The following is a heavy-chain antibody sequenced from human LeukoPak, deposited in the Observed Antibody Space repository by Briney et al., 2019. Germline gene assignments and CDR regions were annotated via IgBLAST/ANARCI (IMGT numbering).Heavy chain of an antibody. CDR1: GFTFSSYW. CDR2: IKQDGSEK. V-gene: IGHV3-7*01. CDR3: ARDTLPGADFDY. Sequence: GGSLRLSCAVSGFTFSSYWMSWVRQAPGRGLEWVANIKQDGSEKYYVDSVKDRFTISRDNTKNSLYLQMNSLRAEDTAVYYCARDTLPGADFDYWGQGTLVTVSS. J-gene: IGHJ4*02.